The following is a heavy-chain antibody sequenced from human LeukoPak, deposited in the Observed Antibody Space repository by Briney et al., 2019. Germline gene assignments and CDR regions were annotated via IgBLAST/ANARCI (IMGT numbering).Heavy chain of an antibody. CDR3: ASADYDMAFDI. Sequence: PSETLSLTCSVSGGSISSGGYYWSWIRQHPGKGLQWIGYIYYSGSTDYNPSLKSRFTMSVDTSKNQFSLKLSSVTAADTAVYYCASADYDMAFDIWGQGTMVTVSS. CDR2: IYYSGST. V-gene: IGHV4-31*03. J-gene: IGHJ3*02. D-gene: IGHD3-9*01. CDR1: GGSISSGGYY.